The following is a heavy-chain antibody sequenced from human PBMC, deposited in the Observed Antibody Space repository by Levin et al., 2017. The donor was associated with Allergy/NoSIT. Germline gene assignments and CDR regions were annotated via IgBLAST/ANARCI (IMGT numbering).Heavy chain of an antibody. Sequence: GGSLRLSCAVSGFTYSDYGMHWVRQTPGKGLEWVAVIWSGESEKYYADSVKGRFTISRDNSKNTLYLQMSSLRAEDTAVYYCARDPPTRYYYYMDVWGKGTTVTVSS. V-gene: IGHV3-33*01. D-gene: IGHD1-26*01. J-gene: IGHJ6*03. CDR3: ARDPPTRYYYYMDV. CDR2: IWSGESEK. CDR1: GFTYSDYG.